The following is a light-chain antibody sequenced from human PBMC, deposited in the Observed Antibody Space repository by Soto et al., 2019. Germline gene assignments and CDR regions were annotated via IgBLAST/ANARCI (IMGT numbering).Light chain of an antibody. V-gene: IGKV1-9*01. CDR3: LQLNSYPRT. J-gene: IGKJ1*01. Sequence: DIQVTQSPSFLSTSVGDRVTITCRASQGVSSYLAWYKQKPGKAPNLLIYAVSTLQSGVPSRFSGSGSGTEFTLTISSLQPENFATYSCLQLNSYPRTFGQGTKVEIK. CDR1: QGVSSY. CDR2: AVS.